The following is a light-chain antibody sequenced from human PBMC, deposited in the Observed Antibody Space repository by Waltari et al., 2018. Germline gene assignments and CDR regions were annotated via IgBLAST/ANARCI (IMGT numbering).Light chain of an antibody. CDR1: ISNIGNYY. V-gene: IGLV1-51*01. CDR2: DNN. J-gene: IGLJ2*01. Sequence: QSVLTQPPSVSAAPGQKVTISCSGSISNIGNYYVSWYHQLPGAAPKLLIYDNNQRPSGMPDRVSASKSGTSATLGITGLQVGDEADYYCATWDNGLNEVVFGGGTKLTVL. CDR3: ATWDNGLNEVV.